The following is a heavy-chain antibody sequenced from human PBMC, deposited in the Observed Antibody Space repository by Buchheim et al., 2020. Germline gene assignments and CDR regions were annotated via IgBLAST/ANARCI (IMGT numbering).Heavy chain of an antibody. CDR3: ARRRGDHTHYYFDY. D-gene: IGHD5-24*01. Sequence: EVQLVESGGGLVQPGGSLRLSCGASGFTFTTYWMSWVRQAPGKGLEWLANIKQDGSEKYYVDSVKGRFTISRDNAKNSLYLQMNSLRAGDMAVYYCARRRGDHTHYYFDYWGQGTL. J-gene: IGHJ4*02. CDR2: IKQDGSEK. V-gene: IGHV3-7*01. CDR1: GFTFTTYW.